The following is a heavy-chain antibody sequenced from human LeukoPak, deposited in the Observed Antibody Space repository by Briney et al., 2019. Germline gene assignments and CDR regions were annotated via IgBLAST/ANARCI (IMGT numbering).Heavy chain of an antibody. CDR1: GGSFSGYY. J-gene: IGHJ6*02. D-gene: IGHD6-6*01. Sequence: SETLSLTCAVYGGSFSGYYWSWIRQPPGKGPEWIGEINHSGSTNYNPSLKSRVTISVDTSKNQFSLKLSSVTAADTAVYYCARDNRLAARPHYYGMDVWGQGTTVTVSS. V-gene: IGHV4-34*01. CDR3: ARDNRLAARPHYYGMDV. CDR2: INHSGST.